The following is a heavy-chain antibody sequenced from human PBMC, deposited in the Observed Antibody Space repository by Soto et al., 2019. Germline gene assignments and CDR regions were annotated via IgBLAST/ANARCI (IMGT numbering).Heavy chain of an antibody. CDR3: ARDGSGAAAGTNY. CDR1: GFTVSSNY. V-gene: IGHV3-53*01. D-gene: IGHD6-13*01. CDR2: IYSGGST. J-gene: IGHJ4*02. Sequence: GGSLRLSCAASGFTVSSNYMSWVRQAPGKGLEWVSVIYSGGSTYYADSVKGRFTISRDNSKNTLYLQMNSLRAEDTAVYYCARDGSGAAAGTNYWGRGTLVTVSS.